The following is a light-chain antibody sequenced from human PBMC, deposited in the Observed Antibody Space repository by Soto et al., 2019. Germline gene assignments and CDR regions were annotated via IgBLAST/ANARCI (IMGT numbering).Light chain of an antibody. Sequence: DIQMTQSPSTLSGSVGDRVTITYRASQTISSWLAWYQRKPGKAPKLLIYKASTLKSGVPSRFSGSGSGTEFTLTISSLQPDDFATYYCQQANSFPLTFGGGTKVDI. V-gene: IGKV1-5*03. J-gene: IGKJ4*01. CDR3: QQANSFPLT. CDR1: QTISSW. CDR2: KAS.